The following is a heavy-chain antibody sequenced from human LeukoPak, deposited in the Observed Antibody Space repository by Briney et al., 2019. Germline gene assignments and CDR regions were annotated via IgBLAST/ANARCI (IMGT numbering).Heavy chain of an antibody. J-gene: IGHJ4*02. CDR2: ISYSGST. CDR3: ARSYYYDSSGYYPYFDY. Sequence: SQTLSLTCTVSGGSISSSGYFWPWIRQPPGKGLEWIGYISYSGSTYYNPSLKSRLTISLDTSKNQFSLDLTSVTAADTAVYYCARSYYYDSSGYYPYFDYWGQGTLVTVSS. CDR1: GGSISSSGYF. D-gene: IGHD3-22*01. V-gene: IGHV4-30-4*01.